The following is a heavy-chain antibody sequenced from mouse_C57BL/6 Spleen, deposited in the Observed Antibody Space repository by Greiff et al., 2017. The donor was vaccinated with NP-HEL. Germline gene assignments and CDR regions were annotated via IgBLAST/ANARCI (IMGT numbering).Heavy chain of an antibody. J-gene: IGHJ4*01. D-gene: IGHD2-5*01. CDR3: AREALAYYSNLYAMDY. CDR1: GFTFSSYA. V-gene: IGHV5-4*01. Sequence: EVMLVESGGGLVKPGGSLKLSCAASGFTFSSYAMSWVRQTPEKRLEWVATISDGGSYTYYPDNVQGRFTISRDNAKNNLYLQMSHLKSEDTAMYYCAREALAYYSNLYAMDYWGQGTSVTVSS. CDR2: ISDGGSYT.